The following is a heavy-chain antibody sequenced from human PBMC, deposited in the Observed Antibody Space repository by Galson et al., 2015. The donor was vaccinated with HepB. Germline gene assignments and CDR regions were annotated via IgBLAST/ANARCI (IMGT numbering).Heavy chain of an antibody. CDR2: IDPSDSYT. J-gene: IGHJ4*02. CDR3: ARHGKTGKSAWVAAAATRLPDY. V-gene: IGHV5-10-1*01. CDR1: GYSFTSYW. D-gene: IGHD6-13*01. Sequence: QSGAEVKKPGESLRISCKGSGYSFTSYWISWVRQMPGKGLEWMGRIDPSDSYTNYSPSFQGHVTISADKSISTAYLQWSSLKASDTAMYYCARHGKTGKSAWVAAAATRLPDYWGQGTLVTVSS.